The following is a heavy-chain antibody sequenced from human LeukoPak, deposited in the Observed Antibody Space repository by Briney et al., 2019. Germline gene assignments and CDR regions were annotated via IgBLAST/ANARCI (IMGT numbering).Heavy chain of an antibody. CDR1: GFTFSSYA. V-gene: IGHV3-23*01. CDR2: VSGSGGNT. D-gene: IGHD3-10*01. J-gene: IGHJ5*02. CDR3: AKGPAMVRGTFDP. Sequence: GGSLRLSCATSGFTFSSYAMSWVRQAPGKGLEWVSSVSGSGGNTYYADSVKGRFTISRDYSKNTLYLQMNSLRTEETAVYYCAKGPAMVRGTFDPWGQGTLVTVSS.